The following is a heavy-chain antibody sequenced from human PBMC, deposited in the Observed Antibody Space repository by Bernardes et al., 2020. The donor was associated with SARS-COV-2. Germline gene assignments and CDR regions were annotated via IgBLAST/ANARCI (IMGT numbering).Heavy chain of an antibody. J-gene: IGHJ4*02. D-gene: IGHD1-7*01. Sequence: ASVKVSCMASGYTFTGFQMHWVRQAPGQGLEWMGRMNPSTGYTRYAQKFQGRVTMTRDTSTSTVYMEMSRLRSDDTAVYYCARERPDITGTPRDWGQGTLVTVSS. V-gene: IGHV1-2*06. CDR1: GYTFTGFQ. CDR3: ARERPDITGTPRD. CDR2: MNPSTGYT.